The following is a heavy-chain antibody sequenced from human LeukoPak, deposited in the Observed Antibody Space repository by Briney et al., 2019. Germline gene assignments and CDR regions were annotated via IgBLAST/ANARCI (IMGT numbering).Heavy chain of an antibody. V-gene: IGHV4-59*01. Sequence: SETLSLTCTVSGGSISSYYWSWIRQPPGKGLEWIGYIYYSGSTNYNPSLKSRVTISVDTFKNQFSLKLSSVTAADTAVYYCAGKTTVTTAGVGSGDYWGQGTLVTVSS. CDR1: GGSISSYY. J-gene: IGHJ4*02. D-gene: IGHD4-17*01. CDR2: IYYSGST. CDR3: AGKTTVTTAGVGSGDY.